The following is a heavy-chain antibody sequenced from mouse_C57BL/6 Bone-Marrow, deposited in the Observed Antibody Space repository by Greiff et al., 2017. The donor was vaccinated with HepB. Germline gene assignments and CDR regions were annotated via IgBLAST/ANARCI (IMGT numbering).Heavy chain of an antibody. D-gene: IGHD2-3*01. J-gene: IGHJ1*03. CDR2: IDPETGGT. V-gene: IGHV1-15*01. CDR3: TRLDGPWYFDV. CDR1: GYTFTDYE. Sequence: QVQLQQSGAELVRPGASVTLSCKASGYTFTDYEMHWVKQTPVHGLEWIGAIDPETGGTAYNQKFKGKAILTADKSSSTAYMELRSLTSEDSAVYYCTRLDGPWYFDVWGTGTTVTVSS.